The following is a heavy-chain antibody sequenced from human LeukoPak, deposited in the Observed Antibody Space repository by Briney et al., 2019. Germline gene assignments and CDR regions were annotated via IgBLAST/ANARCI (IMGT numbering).Heavy chain of an antibody. CDR3: AKAADNFDM. Sequence: HPGGSLRLSCAASGFIFNNYAMHWVRQAPGKGLEWLAFIQYDGSSKYGDSLKGRFTISRDNSKVYLEMNSLRPEDTAVYFCAKAADNFDMWGQGTMVTVSS. CDR1: GFIFNNYA. D-gene: IGHD2-15*01. J-gene: IGHJ3*02. CDR2: IQYDGSSK. V-gene: IGHV3-30*02.